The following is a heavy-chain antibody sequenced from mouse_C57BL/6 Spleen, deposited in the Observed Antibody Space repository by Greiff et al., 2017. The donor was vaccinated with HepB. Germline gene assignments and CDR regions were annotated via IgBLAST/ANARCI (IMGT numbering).Heavy chain of an antibody. J-gene: IGHJ4*01. CDR2: IDPSDSYT. Sequence: QVQLQQPGAELVMPGASVKLSCKASGYTFTSYWMHWVKQRPGQGLEWIGEIDPSDSYTNYNQKFKGKSTLTVDKSSSTAYMQLSSLTSEESAVYYCARVLDYDNAMDYWGQGTSVTVSS. V-gene: IGHV1-69*01. CDR3: ARVLDYDNAMDY. CDR1: GYTFTSYW. D-gene: IGHD2-4*01.